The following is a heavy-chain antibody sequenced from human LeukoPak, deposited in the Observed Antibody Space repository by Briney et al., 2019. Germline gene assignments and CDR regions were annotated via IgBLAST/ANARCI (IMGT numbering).Heavy chain of an antibody. Sequence: ASVKVSFKTSGYSFTSFYIHWVRQPPGQGLELMGWINPSSGGTEYTQKFQGRVTMTGDTSISTAYMELSRLRSDDTAVYYCARDRGSSWYVDYWGQGTLVTVSS. CDR1: GYSFTSFY. J-gene: IGHJ4*02. D-gene: IGHD6-13*01. CDR2: INPSSGGT. V-gene: IGHV1-2*02. CDR3: ARDRGSSWYVDY.